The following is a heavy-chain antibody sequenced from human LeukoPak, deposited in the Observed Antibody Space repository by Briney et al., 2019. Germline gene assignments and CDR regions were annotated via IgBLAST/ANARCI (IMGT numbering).Heavy chain of an antibody. CDR1: GFTFSDYY. CDR3: ARDTEVVEMATTRYNWFDP. D-gene: IGHD5-24*01. J-gene: IGHJ5*02. CDR2: ISSSGSTI. Sequence: GGSLRLSCAASGFTFSDYYMSWIRQAPGKGLEWVSYISSSGSTIYYADSVKGRFTISRDNAKNSLYLQMNSLRAEDTAVYYCARDTEVVEMATTRYNWFDPWGQGTLVIVSS. V-gene: IGHV3-11*01.